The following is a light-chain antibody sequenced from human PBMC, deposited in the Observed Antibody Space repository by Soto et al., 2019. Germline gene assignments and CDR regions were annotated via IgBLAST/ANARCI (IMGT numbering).Light chain of an antibody. CDR1: QSISSF. CDR2: AAS. CDR3: QQSFSTPPT. J-gene: IGKJ1*01. Sequence: DIQMTQSPSSXSASVGDRVTITCRASQSISSFLTWYQQKAGKAPKLLIYAASSLQSGVPSRFSGSGSGTDFTLTISSLQPEDFASYYCQQSFSTPPTFGQGTKVDIK. V-gene: IGKV1-39*01.